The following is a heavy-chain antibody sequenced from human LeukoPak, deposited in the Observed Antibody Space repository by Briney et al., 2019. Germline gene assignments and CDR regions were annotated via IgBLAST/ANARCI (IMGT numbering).Heavy chain of an antibody. CDR2: VYISGST. V-gene: IGHV4-61*02. J-gene: IGHJ6*03. D-gene: IGHD3-10*01. CDR1: GGSVSSGSYY. Sequence: SQTLSLTCTVSGGSVSSGSYYWTWIRQPAGKGLEWIGRVYISGSTNYNPSLKSRVTISVDTSKNQFSLKLSSVTAADTAVYYCARGGGLLYYYYYMDVWGKGTTVTISS. CDR3: ARGGGLLYYYYYMDV.